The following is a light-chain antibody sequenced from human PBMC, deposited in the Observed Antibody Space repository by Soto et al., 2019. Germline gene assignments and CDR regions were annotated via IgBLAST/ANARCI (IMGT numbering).Light chain of an antibody. CDR1: QTISTW. CDR3: QQYRDYPWT. CDR2: KAS. Sequence: DIQMTQSPSTLSASIGDRVTITCRASQTISTWLAWYQQKAGKAPNLLIYKASSLNSGVQPRFSGCGSGTEFTLTISSLQPDDFATYYCQQYRDYPWTFGQGTKVKIK. J-gene: IGKJ1*01. V-gene: IGKV1-5*03.